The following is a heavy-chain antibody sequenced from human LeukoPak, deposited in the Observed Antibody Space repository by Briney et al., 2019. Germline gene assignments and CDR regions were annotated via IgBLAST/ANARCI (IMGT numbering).Heavy chain of an antibody. J-gene: IGHJ4*02. V-gene: IGHV3-73*01. Sequence: GGSLRLSCVVSGFTFSDAAMHWVRQASGTGLEWVARIRGKGNNYATTYAASVEGRFTISRDDSKKTAFLQMNGLKVEDTAVYYCTARSDTYGHFDYWGQGILVTVSS. CDR1: GFTFSDAA. CDR3: TARSDTYGHFDY. CDR2: IRGKGNNYAT. D-gene: IGHD5-18*01.